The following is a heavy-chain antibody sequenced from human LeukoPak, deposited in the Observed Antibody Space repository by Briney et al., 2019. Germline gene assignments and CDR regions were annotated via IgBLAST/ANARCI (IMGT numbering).Heavy chain of an antibody. V-gene: IGHV3-21*04. Sequence: PGGSLRLSCAASGFTFSSYSMNWVRQAPGKGLEWVSSISSSSYIYYADSVKGRFTISRDNAKNSLYLQMNSLRAEDTAVYYCARETSGWSFDYWGQGTLVTVSS. J-gene: IGHJ4*02. D-gene: IGHD6-19*01. CDR3: ARETSGWSFDY. CDR2: ISSSSYI. CDR1: GFTFSSYS.